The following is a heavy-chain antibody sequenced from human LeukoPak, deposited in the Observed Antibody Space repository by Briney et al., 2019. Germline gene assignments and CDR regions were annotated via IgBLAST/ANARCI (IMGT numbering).Heavy chain of an antibody. CDR2: ISSDGSGT. D-gene: IGHD2-2*01. V-gene: IGHV3-74*01. CDR3: AREYSVLVPAAFDY. CDR1: GFTFSSYW. Sequence: GGSLRLSCAASGFTFSSYWMHWVRQAPGKGLVWVSRISSDGSGTRYADSVKSRFTISRDNAKNTLYLQMNSLRAEDAAVYYCAREYSVLVPAAFDYWGQGTLVTVSS. J-gene: IGHJ4*02.